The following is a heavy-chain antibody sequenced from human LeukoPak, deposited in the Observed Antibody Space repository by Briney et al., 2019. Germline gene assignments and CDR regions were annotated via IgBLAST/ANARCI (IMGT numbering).Heavy chain of an antibody. V-gene: IGHV4-39*01. J-gene: IGHJ5*02. D-gene: IGHD4-23*01. Sequence: SETLSLTCTVLGGSISRITYFWGWVRQPPGGGLEWIGSIYFSGSTYYNPSLKSRVTISIDTSKNQISLKLSSVTAADTALYYCARHNYGGPANWFDPWGQGTLVTVSS. CDR3: ARHNYGGPANWFDP. CDR2: IYFSGST. CDR1: GGSISRITYF.